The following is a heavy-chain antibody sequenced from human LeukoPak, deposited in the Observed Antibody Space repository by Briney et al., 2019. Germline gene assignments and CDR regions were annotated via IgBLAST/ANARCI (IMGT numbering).Heavy chain of an antibody. CDR1: GFTFSSYW. V-gene: IGHV3-49*04. J-gene: IGHJ4*02. CDR3: TREDSSGSSLGY. CDR2: IRSKAYGGTT. D-gene: IGHD6-19*01. Sequence: GGSLRLSCAASGFTFSSYWMSWVRQAPGKGLEWVGFIRSKAYGGTTEYAASVKGRFTISRDDSKSIAYLQMNSLKTEDTAVYYCTREDSSGSSLGYWGQGTLVTVSS.